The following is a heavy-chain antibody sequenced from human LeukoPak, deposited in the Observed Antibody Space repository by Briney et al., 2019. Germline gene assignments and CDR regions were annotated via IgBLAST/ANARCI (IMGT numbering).Heavy chain of an antibody. CDR2: ISTSGSTI. CDR1: GFTFSSYS. V-gene: IGHV3-48*01. Sequence: QAGGSLRLSCAASGFTFSSYSMNWVRQAPGKGLEWVSYISTSGSTIYYADSVKGRFTISRDNSKNTLYLQMDSLRAEDTAVYYCARVSVAGLNFDYWGQGTLVTVSS. J-gene: IGHJ4*02. D-gene: IGHD6-19*01. CDR3: ARVSVAGLNFDY.